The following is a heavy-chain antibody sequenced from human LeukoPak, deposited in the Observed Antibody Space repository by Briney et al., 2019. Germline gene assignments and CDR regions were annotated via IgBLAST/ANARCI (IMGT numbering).Heavy chain of an antibody. Sequence: GGSLRLSCAVSGFTVSSNYMNWVRQAPGKGLEWVSAIYRGGNTYYADSVRGRFTISRDNSKNTVSLQMNSLTDADTAVYYCARGNYGSGNYYMGDAFDVWGQGTLVSVSS. J-gene: IGHJ3*01. CDR3: ARGNYGSGNYYMGDAFDV. CDR1: GFTVSSNY. V-gene: IGHV3-53*01. D-gene: IGHD3-10*01. CDR2: IYRGGNT.